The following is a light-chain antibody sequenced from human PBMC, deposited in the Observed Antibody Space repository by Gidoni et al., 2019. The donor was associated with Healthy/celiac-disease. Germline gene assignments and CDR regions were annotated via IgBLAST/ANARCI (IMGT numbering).Light chain of an antibody. CDR2: AAS. CDR1: QSMSRY. CDR3: QQSYSTPPLT. V-gene: IGKV1-39*01. J-gene: IGKJ4*01. Sequence: DIQMTKSPSSLSASVGDRVTITCLASQSMSRYLNWYQQKPGKAPKLLIYAASSLQSGVPSRFSGSGSGTDFTLTISSLQPEDFATYYCQQSYSTPPLTFGGGTKVEIK.